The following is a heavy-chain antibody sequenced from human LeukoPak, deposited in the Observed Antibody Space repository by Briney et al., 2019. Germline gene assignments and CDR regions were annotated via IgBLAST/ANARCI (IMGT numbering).Heavy chain of an antibody. Sequence: KPSETLSLTCSVSGGSISSYHWSWIRQPAGKGLEWVGRIYSAGSTTYNPSLKSRVTMSLDTSKNQSSLSLSSVTAADTAVYYCARLRRDFDHYFDYWGQGTLVTVSS. CDR3: ARLRRDFDHYFDY. CDR1: GGSISSYH. CDR2: IYSAGST. J-gene: IGHJ4*02. V-gene: IGHV4-4*07. D-gene: IGHD5-24*01.